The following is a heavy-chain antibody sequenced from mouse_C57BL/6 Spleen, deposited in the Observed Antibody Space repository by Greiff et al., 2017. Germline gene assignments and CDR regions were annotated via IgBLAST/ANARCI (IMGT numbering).Heavy chain of an antibody. V-gene: IGHV1-82*01. Sequence: VKLMESGPELVKPGASVKISCKASGYAFSSSWMNWVKQRPGKGLEWIGRIYPGDGDTNYNGKFKGKATLTADKSSSTAYMQLSSLTSEDSAVYFCAIARTPYYAMDYWGQGTSVTVSS. D-gene: IGHD5-1*01. CDR1: GYAFSSSW. CDR2: IYPGDGDT. J-gene: IGHJ4*01. CDR3: AIARTPYYAMDY.